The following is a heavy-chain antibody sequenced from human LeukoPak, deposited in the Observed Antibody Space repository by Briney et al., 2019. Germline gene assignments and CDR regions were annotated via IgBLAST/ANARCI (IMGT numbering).Heavy chain of an antibody. J-gene: IGHJ5*02. CDR1: GFTFSGDT. CDR2: ISSTSRYI. D-gene: IGHD2-15*01. V-gene: IGHV3-21*01. Sequence: PGGSLRLSCAASGFTFSGDTMNWVRQAPGKGLEWVSSISSTSRYIYYADSVSGRFTISRDNAKISLYLQMTSLRAEDTAIYYCTRVACSSGSCYYAPWGQGTLVTVSS. CDR3: TRVACSSGSCYYAP.